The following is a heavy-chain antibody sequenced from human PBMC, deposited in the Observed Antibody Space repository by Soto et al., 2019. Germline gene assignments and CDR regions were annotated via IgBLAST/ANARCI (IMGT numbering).Heavy chain of an antibody. Sequence: QVQLVQSGAEVKKPGASVMVSCKASGYTFTSYGISWVRQAPGQGLELMGWISAYNGNTKYAQKLQGRVTMTTDTSTSTAYMELRSLRSDDTAVYYCAIDRGYNWNYGWFDPWGQGTLVTVSS. CDR2: ISAYNGNT. J-gene: IGHJ5*02. CDR3: AIDRGYNWNYGWFDP. CDR1: GYTFTSYG. V-gene: IGHV1-18*01. D-gene: IGHD1-7*01.